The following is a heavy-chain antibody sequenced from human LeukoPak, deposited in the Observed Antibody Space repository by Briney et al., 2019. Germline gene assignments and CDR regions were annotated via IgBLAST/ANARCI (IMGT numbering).Heavy chain of an antibody. J-gene: IGHJ4*02. D-gene: IGHD5-12*01. CDR2: IIPIFGTA. CDR1: GGTFSSYA. V-gene: IGHV1-69*05. Sequence: SVKVSCKASGGTFSSYAISWVRQAPGQGLEWMGGIIPIFGTANYAQKFQGRVTITTDESTSTAYMELSSLRSEDTAVYYCAKDGPSGYDYSFDYWGQGTLVTVSS. CDR3: AKDGPSGYDYSFDY.